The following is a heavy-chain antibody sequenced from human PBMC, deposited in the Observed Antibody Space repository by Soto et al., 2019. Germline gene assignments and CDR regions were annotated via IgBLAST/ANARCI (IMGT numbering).Heavy chain of an antibody. J-gene: IGHJ4*02. CDR1: GYTFTSYA. CDR3: ARGVVVGAQAV. D-gene: IGHD1-26*01. V-gene: IGHV1-3*01. Sequence: QVQLVQSGAEVKKPGASVKVSCKASGYTFTSYAMHWVRQAPGQSLEWMGWINAGNGNTKYSQKFQVRVTITRDTAASTAYMELSSLRSEDTAVYYCARGVVVGAQAVWGQGTLVTVSS. CDR2: INAGNGNT.